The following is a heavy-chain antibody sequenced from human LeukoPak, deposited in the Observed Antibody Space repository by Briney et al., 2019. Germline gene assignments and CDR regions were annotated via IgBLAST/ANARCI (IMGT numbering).Heavy chain of an antibody. CDR1: GDSISTFT. CDR2: IYYNGNT. CDR3: VRRNYYNRGYSNAFDI. D-gene: IGHD3-22*01. J-gene: IGHJ3*02. Sequence: SGTLSLTCTVSGDSISTFTWRSVRQPPGKRLEWIGYIYYNGNTNSNPSLKSRVTISADTSKNRFSLKLSSVTAADTAIYYCVRRNYYNRGYSNAFDIWGQGTMVTVSS. V-gene: IGHV4-59*01.